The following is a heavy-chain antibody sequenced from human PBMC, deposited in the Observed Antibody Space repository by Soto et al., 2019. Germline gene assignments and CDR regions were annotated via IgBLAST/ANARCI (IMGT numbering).Heavy chain of an antibody. CDR2: ISYSAKT. V-gene: IGHV4-38-2*01. CDR3: TRGAGAPWVRFDS. D-gene: IGHD3-22*01. CDR1: GYSITSGFY. Sequence: SEALSLTCGVSGYSITSGFYWGWVRQSPGKGLEWIGSISYSAKTFYNPSLASRLSIAVDTSMNQFSLRLTSVTAADTALYYCTRGAGAPWVRFDSWGQGTLVTVSS. J-gene: IGHJ4*02.